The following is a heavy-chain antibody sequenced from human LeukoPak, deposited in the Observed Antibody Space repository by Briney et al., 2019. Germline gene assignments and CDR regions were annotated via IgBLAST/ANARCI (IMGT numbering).Heavy chain of an antibody. CDR1: GYSISSGYY. D-gene: IGHD3-22*01. CDR3: AREKYYDSTNGFDY. CDR2: IYYSGST. Sequence: SETLSLTCTVSGYSISSGYYWGWIRQPPGKGLEWIGYIYYSGSTNYNPSLKSRVTISVDTSKNQFSLKLSSVTAADTAVYYCAREKYYDSTNGFDYWGQGTLVTVSS. J-gene: IGHJ4*02. V-gene: IGHV4-61*01.